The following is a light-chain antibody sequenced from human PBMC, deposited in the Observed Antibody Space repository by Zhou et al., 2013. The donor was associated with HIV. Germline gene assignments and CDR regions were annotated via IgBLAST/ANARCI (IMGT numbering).Light chain of an antibody. V-gene: IGKV3-20*01. CDR1: QSVSSSY. CDR2: GAS. J-gene: IGKJ2*01. Sequence: EIVLTQSPGTLSLSPGERTTLSCRASQSVSSSYLAWYQQKPGQAPRLLIYGASSRATGIPDRFSGSGSGADFTLTISRLEAEDFAVYYCQQYGSSPVTFGQGTKLEIK. CDR3: QQYGSSPVT.